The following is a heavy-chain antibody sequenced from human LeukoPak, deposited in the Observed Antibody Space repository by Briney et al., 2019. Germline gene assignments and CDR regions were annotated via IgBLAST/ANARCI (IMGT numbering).Heavy chain of an antibody. D-gene: IGHD3-10*01. CDR1: GGSISSYQ. Sequence: SETLSLTCTVSGGSISSYQWSWIRQPPGKGLDRIGYMYYSGSTKYNPSLKSRVTISGVTSKIQFSLKLISVTAADTAVYYCARLSLLRDYYGWGSYYGVGSWGQGTLVTVSS. J-gene: IGHJ5*02. CDR3: ARLSLLRDYYGWGSYYGVGS. V-gene: IGHV4-59*12. CDR2: MYYSGST.